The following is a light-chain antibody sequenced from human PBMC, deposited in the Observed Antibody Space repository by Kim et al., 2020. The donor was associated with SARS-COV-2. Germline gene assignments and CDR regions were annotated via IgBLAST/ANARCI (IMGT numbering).Light chain of an antibody. V-gene: IGKV3-20*01. J-gene: IGKJ1*01. CDR1: QSISSN. Sequence: EIVLTQSPGTLSLSPGERATLSCRASQSISSNVVWTQYRPGQAPRLLIYGASTRATGIPDRFSGSGSGTDFTLTINRLEPEDVAVYYCHQYAGAPWTLGQGTKVEIK. CDR3: HQYAGAPWT. CDR2: GAS.